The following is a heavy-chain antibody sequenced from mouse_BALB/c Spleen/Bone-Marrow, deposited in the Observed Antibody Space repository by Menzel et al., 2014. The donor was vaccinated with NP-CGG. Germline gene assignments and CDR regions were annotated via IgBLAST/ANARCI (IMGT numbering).Heavy chain of an antibody. J-gene: IGHJ2*01. CDR1: GFNIKDTY. CDR2: IDPANGNT. Sequence: EVQLQESGAELVKPGASVKLSCTASGFNIKDTYMHWVKQRPDQGLEWIGRIDPANGNTKYNPKFQGKATITSDTSSNTALRKLIFQESGDTDVYYCVGCDDYWGQGTTRTVSS. V-gene: IGHV14-3*02. CDR3: VGCDDY. D-gene: IGHD1-2*01.